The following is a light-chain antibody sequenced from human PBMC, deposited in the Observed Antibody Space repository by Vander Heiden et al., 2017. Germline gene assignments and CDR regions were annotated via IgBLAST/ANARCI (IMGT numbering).Light chain of an antibody. J-gene: IGKJ3*01. CDR2: LGS. V-gene: IGKV2-28*01. Sequence: DIVMTQSPLSLPVTPGEPAFISCRSSQSLLHSNGYNYLDWYLQKPGQSPQLLIYLGSNRASGVPDRFSGSASGTDFTLKISRVDAEDVRVYYCRQALQTPFTFGHGTKVDIK. CDR1: QSLLHSNGYNY. CDR3: RQALQTPFT.